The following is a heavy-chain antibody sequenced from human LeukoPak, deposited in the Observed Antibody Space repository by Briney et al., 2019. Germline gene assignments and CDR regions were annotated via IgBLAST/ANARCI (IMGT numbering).Heavy chain of an antibody. CDR3: AAVNEDEPTAGPFDY. V-gene: IGHV1-58*01. D-gene: IGHD1-14*01. CDR2: IVVGSGNT. J-gene: IGHJ4*02. CDR1: GFTFTSSS. Sequence: SVKVSCKVSGFTFTSSSVQWVRQTRGQRLEWIGWIVVGSGNTNYAQKFQERVTITRDMSTGTAHMEVSSLRSEDTAVYYCAAVNEDEPTAGPFDYWGQGTLVTVSS.